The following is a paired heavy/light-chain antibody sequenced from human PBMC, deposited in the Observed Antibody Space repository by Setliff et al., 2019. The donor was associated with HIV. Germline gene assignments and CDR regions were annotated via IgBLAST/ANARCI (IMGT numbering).Heavy chain of an antibody. D-gene: IGHD3-22*01. CDR3: ARGVTDYYHNKWFDP. J-gene: IGHJ5*02. CDR2: IYHSGST. CDR1: GGSISSGDYS. Sequence: QLQLQESGSGLVKPSQTLSLTCAVSGGSISSGDYSWSWIRQPPGKGLEWFGYIYHSGSTYYNPSLKSRVSISVDRSKNKFSLKLTSVTAADTAVYYCARGVTDYYHNKWFDPWGQGTLVTVSS. V-gene: IGHV4-30-2*01.
Light chain of an antibody. V-gene: IGLV3-9*01. CDR1: DIGRKK. CDR2: RDT. CDR3: QVWDSRLYV. Sequence: SYELAQPLSVSVALGQTANITCGGNDIGRKKVHWYQQKPGQAPVLVIYRDTNRPSEIPERFSGSNSGNTATLTISRAQAGDEADYYCQVWDSRLYVFGTGTKVTVL. J-gene: IGLJ1*01.